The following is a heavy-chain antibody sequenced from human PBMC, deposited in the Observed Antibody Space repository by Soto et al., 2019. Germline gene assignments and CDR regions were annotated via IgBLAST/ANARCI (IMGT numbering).Heavy chain of an antibody. Sequence: EVQLVESGGGLVHPGRSLSLSCAASGCTFADYAMPSVRQAPGKCLEWVSCISWNSGSIGYADSVKGRFTISRDNAKNSLYLQMNSLRAEHTALYYCAKDMEVLGVAYYCDSWGKGTLVTVSS. V-gene: IGHV3-9*01. CDR2: ISWNSGSI. J-gene: IGHJ4*02. D-gene: IGHD3-10*01. CDR1: GCTFADYA. CDR3: AKDMEVLGVAYYCDS.